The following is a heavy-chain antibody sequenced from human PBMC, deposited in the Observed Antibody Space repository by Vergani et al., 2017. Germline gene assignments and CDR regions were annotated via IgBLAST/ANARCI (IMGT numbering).Heavy chain of an antibody. J-gene: IGHJ4*02. Sequence: QLQLQESGPGLVKPSETLSLTCTVSGGSISSSSYSWGWIRQPPGKGLEWIGSIYYIGSTYYNPSLKGRVTISVDTSKNQFSLKLSSVTAADTAVYYCARIAIDRIAAAVDYWGQGTLVTVSS. CDR1: GGSISSSSYS. D-gene: IGHD6-13*01. CDR3: ARIAIDRIAAAVDY. V-gene: IGHV4-39*07. CDR2: IYYIGST.